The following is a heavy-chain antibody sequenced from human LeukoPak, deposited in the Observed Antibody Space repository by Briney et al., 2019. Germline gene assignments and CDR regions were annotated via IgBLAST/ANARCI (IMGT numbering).Heavy chain of an antibody. V-gene: IGHV3-74*01. D-gene: IGHD2-15*01. J-gene: IGHJ4*02. CDR2: INSDGSNT. CDR3: ARLRPGMYCSGGNCPFDY. Sequence: PGGSLRLSCAASGLAVSSYWIHWVRQAPGKGLVWVSRINSDGSNTNYADSVKGRFTISRDNAKNTLYLQMNSLRAEDTAVYYCARLRPGMYCSGGNCPFDYWGQGTLVTVSS. CDR1: GLAVSSYW.